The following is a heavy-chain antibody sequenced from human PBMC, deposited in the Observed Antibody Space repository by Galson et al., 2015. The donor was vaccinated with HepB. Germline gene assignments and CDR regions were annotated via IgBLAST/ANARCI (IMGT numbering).Heavy chain of an antibody. D-gene: IGHD1-14*01. Sequence: SLRLSCAASGFLFSSSAMSWVRQAPGRGLEWVSLISAGGSTYYADSVKGRFTISRDNSKNTLYLQMNSLRGEDTAVYYCAKGVGNGEPATVQWLDYWGQGTLVTGSP. CDR1: GFLFSSSA. CDR2: ISAGGST. CDR3: AKGVGNGEPATVQWLDY. V-gene: IGHV3-23*01. J-gene: IGHJ4*02.